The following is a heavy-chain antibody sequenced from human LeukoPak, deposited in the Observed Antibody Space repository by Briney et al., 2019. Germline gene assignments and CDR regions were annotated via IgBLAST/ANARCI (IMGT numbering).Heavy chain of an antibody. CDR3: ARALYWNYDY. Sequence: SETLSLTCAVYGGSFSGYYWSWIRQPPGKGLEWIGYIYYSGSTYYNPSLKSRVTISVDTSKNQFSLKLSSVTAADTAVYYCARALYWNYDYWGPGTLVTVSS. CDR1: GGSFSGYY. J-gene: IGHJ4*02. D-gene: IGHD1-7*01. CDR2: IYYSGST. V-gene: IGHV4-34*01.